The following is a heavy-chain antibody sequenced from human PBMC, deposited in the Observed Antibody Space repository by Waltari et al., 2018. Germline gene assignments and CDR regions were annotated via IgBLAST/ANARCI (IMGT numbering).Heavy chain of an antibody. D-gene: IGHD6-19*01. Sequence: EVQLLASGGGLVQPGGPLRLSCAASGFPFSNYAMSWVRQAPGKGLEWVSVIYVGGTTRYYADSVKGRFTISRDDSKNTVYLQMNSLRDEDTAVYYCAKGGWFDNWGQGTLVTVSS. J-gene: IGHJ4*02. CDR2: IYVGGTTR. CDR3: AKGGWFDN. V-gene: IGHV3-23*03. CDR1: GFPFSNYA.